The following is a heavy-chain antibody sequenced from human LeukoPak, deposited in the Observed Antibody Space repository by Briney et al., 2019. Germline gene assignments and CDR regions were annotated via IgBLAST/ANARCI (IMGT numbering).Heavy chain of an antibody. J-gene: IGHJ5*02. CDR2: INPNSGGT. Sequence: ASAKVSCKASGYTFTSYGISWVRHPPGQGLEWMGWINPNSGGTNYAQKFQGRVTMTRATSISTAYMELGRLRSDDTAVYYCAREYRPTTVAPQRPTFDPWGQGTLVTVSS. V-gene: IGHV1-2*02. CDR3: AREYRPTTVAPQRPTFDP. CDR1: GYTFTSYG. D-gene: IGHD2-15*01.